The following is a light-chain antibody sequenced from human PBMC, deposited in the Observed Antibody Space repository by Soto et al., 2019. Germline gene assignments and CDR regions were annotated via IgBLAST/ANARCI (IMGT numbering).Light chain of an antibody. CDR1: LSVLYSSNSKNY. V-gene: IGKV4-1*01. CDR3: QQYYGTPLT. J-gene: IGKJ4*01. Sequence: DIVMTQSPGSLAVSLGERATINCKSSLSVLYSSNSKNYLAWYQQKPGQPLKLLIYWASTRESGVPDRFSGSGTGTDLTLTISSLQAEDVAVYYCQQYYGTPLTFGGGTKVEIK. CDR2: WAS.